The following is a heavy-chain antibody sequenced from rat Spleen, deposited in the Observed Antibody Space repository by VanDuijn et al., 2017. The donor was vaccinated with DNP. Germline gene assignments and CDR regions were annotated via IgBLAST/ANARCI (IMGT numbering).Heavy chain of an antibody. J-gene: IGHJ3*01. CDR2: SRYDGGYT. CDR1: GFTLSDYY. Sequence: EVQLVESGGGLVQPGRSLKLSCAASGFTLSDYYIAWVLQAPAKGLEWVAYSRYDGGYTYYGDPVKGRFTISRDNAKTTLSLQMNSLRSEDMATYYCARPMDYYSGGFAYWGQGTLVTVSS. D-gene: IGHD1-1*01. CDR3: ARPMDYYSGGFAY. V-gene: IGHV5-22*01.